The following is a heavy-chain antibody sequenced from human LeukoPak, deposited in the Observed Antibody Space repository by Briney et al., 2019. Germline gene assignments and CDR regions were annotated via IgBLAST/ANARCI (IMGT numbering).Heavy chain of an antibody. CDR2: INSDGSST. Sequence: PGGSLRLSCAASGFTFSSYWMHWVCQAPGKGLVWVSRINSDGSSTSYADSVKGRFTISRDNAKNTLYLQMNSLRAEDTAVYYCARDLEPIIAAAGFDYWGQGTLVTVSS. D-gene: IGHD6-13*01. V-gene: IGHV3-74*01. J-gene: IGHJ4*02. CDR3: ARDLEPIIAAAGFDY. CDR1: GFTFSSYW.